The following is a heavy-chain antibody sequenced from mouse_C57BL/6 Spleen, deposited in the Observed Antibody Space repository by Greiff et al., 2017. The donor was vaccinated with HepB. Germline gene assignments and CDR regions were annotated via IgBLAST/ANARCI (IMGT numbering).Heavy chain of an antibody. CDR2: IDPENGDT. CDR3: TTRPGLFDY. CDR1: GFNIKDDY. J-gene: IGHJ2*01. Sequence: EVQLQQSGAELVRPGASVKLSCTASGFNIKDDYMHWVKQRPEQGLEWIGWIDPENGDTEYASKFQGKATITADTSSNTAYLQLSSLTSEDTAVYYCTTRPGLFDYWGQGTTLTVSS. V-gene: IGHV14-4*01.